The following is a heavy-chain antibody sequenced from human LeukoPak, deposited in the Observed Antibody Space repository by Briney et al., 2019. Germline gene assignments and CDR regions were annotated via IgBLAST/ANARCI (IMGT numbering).Heavy chain of an antibody. CDR1: GFTFTSSA. CDR3: AAEHSSITIFGVVPLYYGMDV. CDR2: IFVGSGNT. D-gene: IGHD3-3*01. J-gene: IGHJ6*02. Sequence: SVNVSCKASGFTFTSSAMQWVRQARGQRREWIGWIFVGSGNTNYAQKFQERVTITKDMSTSTAYMKLSRLTSEDTAVYYCAAEHSSITIFGVVPLYYGMDVWGQGTTVTVSS. V-gene: IGHV1-58*02.